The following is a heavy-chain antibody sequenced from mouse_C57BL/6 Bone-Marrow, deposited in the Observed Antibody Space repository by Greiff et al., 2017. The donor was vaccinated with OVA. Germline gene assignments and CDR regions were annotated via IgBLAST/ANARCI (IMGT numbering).Heavy chain of an antibody. J-gene: IGHJ4*01. CDR1: GYTFTSYW. Sequence: VQLQQPGAELVRPGSSVKLSCKASGYTFTSYWMDWVKQRPGQGLEWIGNLYPSDSETHYNQKFKDKATLTVDKSSSTAYMQLSSLTSEDSAVDYCARRLGAMDYWGQGTSVTVAS. V-gene: IGHV1-61*01. CDR3: ARRLGAMDY. D-gene: IGHD2-13*01. CDR2: LYPSDSET.